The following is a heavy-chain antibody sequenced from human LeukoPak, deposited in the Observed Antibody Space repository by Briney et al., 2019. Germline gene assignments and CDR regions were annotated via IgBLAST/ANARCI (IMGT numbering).Heavy chain of an antibody. Sequence: QPGGSLRLSCATSGFTFSMSSMHWVRLAPGKGLEWLAGISFDGANKFSGDSVKGRFSISRDNSNNTLYLQMNSLGLDDTAVYFCARGRAGIAAAGFDYWGQGTLVTVSS. CDR1: GFTFSMSS. J-gene: IGHJ4*02. CDR3: ARGRAGIAAAGFDY. CDR2: ISFDGANK. D-gene: IGHD6-13*01. V-gene: IGHV3-30*04.